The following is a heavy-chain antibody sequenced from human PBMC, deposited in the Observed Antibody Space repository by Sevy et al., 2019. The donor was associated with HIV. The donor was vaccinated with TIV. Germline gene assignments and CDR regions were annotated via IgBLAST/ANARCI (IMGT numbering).Heavy chain of an antibody. CDR3: ARPRANYVDHYFFYAMDV. CDR1: GFALSNYYA. Sequence: GGSLRLSCAASGFALSNYYAMHWVRQAPGKGLEWVALISYDGSDKYYADCVKGRFTISRDNFKNTLYLQMNSLTTEDTAVYYCARPRANYVDHYFFYAMDVWGQGTTVTVSS. D-gene: IGHD4-17*01. J-gene: IGHJ6*02. CDR2: ISYDGSDK. V-gene: IGHV3-30-3*01.